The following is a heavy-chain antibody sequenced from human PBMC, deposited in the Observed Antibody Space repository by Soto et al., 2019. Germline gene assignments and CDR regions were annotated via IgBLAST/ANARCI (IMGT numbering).Heavy chain of an antibody. CDR3: ARLIRAPHPYSPRDA. CDR2: IYYSGST. CDR1: GGSVSGGRDD. V-gene: IGHV4-61*01. D-gene: IGHD2-15*01. Sequence: ADTRSVAGSVSGGSVSGGRDDWSGGLERRGKGLEWIGYIYYSGSTNYNPSLKSRVTISVDTSKNQFSLKLSSLNAADTAVYYCARLIRAPHPYSPRDAWGHGTKATVPS. J-gene: IGHJ6*02.